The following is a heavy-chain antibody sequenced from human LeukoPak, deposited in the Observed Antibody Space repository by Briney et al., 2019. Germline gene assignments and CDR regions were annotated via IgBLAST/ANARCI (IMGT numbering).Heavy chain of an antibody. Sequence: GGSLRLSCAASGFTFSSYAMHWVRQAPGKGLEWVAVISYDGSNKYYADSVKGRFTISRDNSKNTLYLQMNSLRAEDTAVYYCARWSGPLLQHTHPIGAPIWSGHMDNAFDIWGQGTMVTVSS. D-gene: IGHD3-3*01. J-gene: IGHJ3*02. CDR3: ARWSGPLLQHTHPIGAPIWSGHMDNAFDI. CDR1: GFTFSSYA. CDR2: ISYDGSNK. V-gene: IGHV3-30-3*01.